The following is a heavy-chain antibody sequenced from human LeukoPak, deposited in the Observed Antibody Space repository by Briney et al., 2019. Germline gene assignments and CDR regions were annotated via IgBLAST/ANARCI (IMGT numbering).Heavy chain of an antibody. CDR2: LSSDGNT. CDR1: GSTVITND. J-gene: IGHJ4*02. V-gene: IGHV3-53*01. D-gene: IGHD1-14*01. Sequence: GGSLRLSCAASGSTVITNDMTWVRQAPGKGLEWVSVLSSDGNTKYADSVQGRFTISRDNSKNTLYLEMNSLSPDDTAVYYCARGVEPLAANTLAYWGQGTLVTVSS. CDR3: ARGVEPLAANTLAY.